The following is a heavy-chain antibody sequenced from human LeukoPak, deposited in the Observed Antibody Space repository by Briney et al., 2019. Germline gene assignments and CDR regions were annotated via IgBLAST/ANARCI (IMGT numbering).Heavy chain of an antibody. CDR2: ISSSSSTI. Sequence: GGYLRLSCAASGFTFSSYSMNWVGQAQGKGLEWVSYISSSSSTIYYADSVKGRLTISRDNAKNSLYLQMNSLRAEDTAVYYCAGVTRSGDYWGQGTLVTVSS. D-gene: IGHD4-23*01. V-gene: IGHV3-48*01. CDR3: AGVTRSGDY. J-gene: IGHJ4*02. CDR1: GFTFSSYS.